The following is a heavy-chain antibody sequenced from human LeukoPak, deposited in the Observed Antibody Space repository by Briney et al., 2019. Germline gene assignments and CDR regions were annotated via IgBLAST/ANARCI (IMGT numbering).Heavy chain of an antibody. V-gene: IGHV4-34*01. CDR2: IYYSGYT. Sequence: SETLSLTCAVYGGSFSGYYWSWIRQPPGKGLGWIGSIYYSGYTYYNPSLESRVTISVDTSKNQFSLKLSSVTAADTAIYYCAKHYMGSSYNRGLDYWGQGTLVTVSS. CDR3: AKHYMGSSYNRGLDY. D-gene: IGHD3-10*01. CDR1: GGSFSGYY. J-gene: IGHJ4*02.